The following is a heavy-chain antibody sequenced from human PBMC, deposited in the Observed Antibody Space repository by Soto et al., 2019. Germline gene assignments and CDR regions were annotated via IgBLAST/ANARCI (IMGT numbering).Heavy chain of an antibody. CDR2: ISSSGSTI. Sequence: KTGGSLRLSCAASGFTFSDYYMSWIRQAPGKGLEWVSYISSSGSTIYYADSVKGRFTISRDNAKNSLYLQMNSLRAEDTAVYYCARDSISSGWYQDAFDIWGQGTMVTVS. D-gene: IGHD6-19*01. CDR3: ARDSISSGWYQDAFDI. J-gene: IGHJ3*02. V-gene: IGHV3-11*01. CDR1: GFTFSDYY.